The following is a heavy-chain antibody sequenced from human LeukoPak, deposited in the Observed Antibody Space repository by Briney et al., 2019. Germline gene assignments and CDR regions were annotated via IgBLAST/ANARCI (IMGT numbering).Heavy chain of an antibody. J-gene: IGHJ4*02. V-gene: IGHV1-2*02. CDR1: GYTFIGYY. CDR2: INPNSGGT. D-gene: IGHD2/OR15-2a*01. CDR3: ARGSKYVY. Sequence: ASVKVSCKASGYTFIGYYIHWVRQAPGQGLEWMGWINPNSGGTNYAQKFQGRVTMTRDTSISTAYMELNRLTSDDTAVYYCARGSKYVYWGQGALVTVSS.